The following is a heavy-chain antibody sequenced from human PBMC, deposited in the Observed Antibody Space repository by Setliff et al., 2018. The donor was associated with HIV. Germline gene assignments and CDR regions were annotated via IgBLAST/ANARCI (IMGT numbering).Heavy chain of an antibody. D-gene: IGHD1-26*01. V-gene: IGHV1-24*01. CDR2: FDPELGET. J-gene: IGHJ4*02. Sequence: ASVKVSCKVSGYTLTKLSMHWVRQAPEKGLEWMGGFDPELGETFFAQNFRGRLTMTQDTSTDTAYMELTSLRSDDTAMYYCATDDREGVGTPYYFDYWGQGTQVTVSS. CDR1: GYTLTKLS. CDR3: ATDDREGVGTPYYFDY.